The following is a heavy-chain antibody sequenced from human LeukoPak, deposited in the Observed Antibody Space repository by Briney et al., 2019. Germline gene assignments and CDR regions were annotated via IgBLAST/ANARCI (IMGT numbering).Heavy chain of an antibody. J-gene: IGHJ4*02. Sequence: SETLSLTCSVSGGSINSGGHYWTWIRQPPGKGLEWIGSIYYSGSTYYNPSLKSRVTISVDTSKNQFSLKLSSVTAADTAVYYCAREHILTGYYEDYWGQGTLVTVSS. CDR3: AREHILTGYYEDY. V-gene: IGHV4-39*07. CDR2: IYYSGST. D-gene: IGHD3-9*01. CDR1: GGSINSGGHY.